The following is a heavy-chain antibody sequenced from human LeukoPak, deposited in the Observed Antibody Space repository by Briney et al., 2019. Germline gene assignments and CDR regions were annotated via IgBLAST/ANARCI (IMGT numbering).Heavy chain of an antibody. D-gene: IGHD6-13*01. CDR1: GFTFSSYW. V-gene: IGHV3-74*01. Sequence: GGTLRLSCAASGFTFSSYWMHWVRQVPGKGLMWVSRIKTDGSSTSYADSVKGRFTISRDNAKNTLYLQMNSLRVEDTAVYYCARDFMYSISCAGCWGQGTLVTVSS. CDR3: ARDFMYSISCAGC. J-gene: IGHJ4*02. CDR2: IKTDGSST.